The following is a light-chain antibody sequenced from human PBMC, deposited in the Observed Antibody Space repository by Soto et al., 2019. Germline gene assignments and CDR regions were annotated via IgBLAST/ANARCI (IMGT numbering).Light chain of an antibody. Sequence: QSVLTQSPSASGTPGQRVTISCSGSSSNIGSNTVNWYQQLPGTAPKLLIYSNNQRPSGVPDRFSGSKSGTSASLAISGLQSEDEADYYCAAWDDGLNGYVFGTGTKVTVL. V-gene: IGLV1-44*01. CDR1: SSNIGSNT. CDR2: SNN. J-gene: IGLJ1*01. CDR3: AAWDDGLNGYV.